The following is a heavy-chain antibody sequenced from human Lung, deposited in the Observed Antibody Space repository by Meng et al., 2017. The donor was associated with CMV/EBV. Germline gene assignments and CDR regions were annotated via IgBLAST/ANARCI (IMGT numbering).Heavy chain of an antibody. CDR1: GGSISSGGYY. CDR2: IHSSGST. V-gene: IGHV4-31*03. D-gene: IGHD3-10*01. J-gene: IGHJ5*02. CDR3: ARASYGSGSPLGESWFDP. Sequence: VQLQESGPGLVKPSQTPSLTCTVSGGSISSGGYYWSWIRQHPGKGLEWIGYIHSSGSTYYNPSLRSRLTISVDTSKNQFSLKLSSVTAADTAVYYCARASYGSGSPLGESWFDPWGQGTLVTVSS.